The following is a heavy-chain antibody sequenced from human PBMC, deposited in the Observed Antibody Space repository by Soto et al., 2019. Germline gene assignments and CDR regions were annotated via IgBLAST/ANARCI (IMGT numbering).Heavy chain of an antibody. D-gene: IGHD3-22*01. Sequence: SETLSLTCTVSGGSITSSSYYWGWIRQPPGKGLEWIGNIFHTGSTYYNLSLKSRVTISIDTSKNQFSLKLSSVTATDTAVYYCARRGYSSGYHDYWGQATLVTVSS. CDR1: GGSITSSSYY. CDR2: IFHTGST. V-gene: IGHV4-39*01. J-gene: IGHJ4*02. CDR3: ARRGYSSGYHDY.